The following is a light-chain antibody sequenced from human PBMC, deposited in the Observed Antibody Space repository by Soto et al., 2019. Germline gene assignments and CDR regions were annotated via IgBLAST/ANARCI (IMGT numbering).Light chain of an antibody. Sequence: QSALTQPASVSGSPGQSITISCTGTNNDVGSYDLVSWYRQSPGEAPKVLIYEVSERPSGVSNRFSGSKSGNTASLTISGLQAEDEAEYYCCSYAGSRTHVLFGGGTKVTVL. CDR2: EVS. V-gene: IGLV2-23*02. J-gene: IGLJ2*01. CDR3: CSYAGSRTHVL. CDR1: NNDVGSYDL.